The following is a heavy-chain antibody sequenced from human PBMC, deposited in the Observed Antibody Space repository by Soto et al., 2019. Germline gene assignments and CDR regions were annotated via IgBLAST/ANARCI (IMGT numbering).Heavy chain of an antibody. J-gene: IGHJ4*02. V-gene: IGHV3-21*01. CDR2: ISSSSSYI. D-gene: IGHD3-9*01. CDR3: ARDILTGHRSFDY. CDR1: GFTFSSYS. Sequence: GGSLRLSCAASGFTFSSYSMNWVRQAPGKGLEWVSSISSSSSYIYYADSAKGRFTISRDNAKNSLYLQMNSLRAEDTAVYYCARDILTGHRSFDYWGQGTLVTVSS.